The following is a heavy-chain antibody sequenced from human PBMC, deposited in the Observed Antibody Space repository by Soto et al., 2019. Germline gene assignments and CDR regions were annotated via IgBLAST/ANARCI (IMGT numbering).Heavy chain of an antibody. V-gene: IGHV3-30*18. Sequence: QVQLVESGGGVGQPGRSLRLSCAASGFTFSSYGMHWVRQAPGKGLEWVAVISYDGSNKYYEDSVKGRFTISRDNSKNTLYLQMNTLRAEDTAVYYCAKDEVYYYDSSGYYESGNFDYSCQGTLVTVSS. CDR1: GFTFSSYG. J-gene: IGHJ4*02. CDR2: ISYDGSNK. CDR3: AKDEVYYYDSSGYYESGNFDY. D-gene: IGHD3-22*01.